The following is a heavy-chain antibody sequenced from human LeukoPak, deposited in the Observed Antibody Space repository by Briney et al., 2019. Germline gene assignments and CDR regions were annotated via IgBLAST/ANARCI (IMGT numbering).Heavy chain of an antibody. Sequence: GGPLRLSCAASGLTFSSYWMHWVRKAPGKGLVWVSRINSDGSSTSYADSVKGRFTISRDNAKNTLYLQMNSLRAEDTAVYYCARRSSGSPPYYFGYWGQGTLVTVSS. V-gene: IGHV3-74*01. CDR3: ARRSSGSPPYYFGY. CDR2: INSDGSST. D-gene: IGHD1-26*01. CDR1: GLTFSSYW. J-gene: IGHJ4*02.